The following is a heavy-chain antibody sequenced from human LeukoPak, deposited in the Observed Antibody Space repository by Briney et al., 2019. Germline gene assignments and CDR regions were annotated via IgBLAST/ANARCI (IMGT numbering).Heavy chain of an antibody. CDR2: FDPEDGET. V-gene: IGHV1-24*01. D-gene: IGHD3-22*01. J-gene: IGHJ4*02. CDR1: GYTLTELS. Sequence: ASVKVSCKVSGYTLTELSMHWVRQAPGKGLEWVGGFDPEDGETIYAQKFQGRVTMTEDTSTDTAYMELSSLRSEDTAVYYCAAADDSSGYWTIDYWGQGTLVTVSS. CDR3: AAADDSSGYWTIDY.